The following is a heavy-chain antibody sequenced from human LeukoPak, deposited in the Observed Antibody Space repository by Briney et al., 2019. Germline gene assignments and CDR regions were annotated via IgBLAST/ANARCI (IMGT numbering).Heavy chain of an antibody. J-gene: IGHJ4*02. Sequence: GGSLRLSCAASGFTFSSYAMSWVRQAPGKGLEWVSAISGSGGSTYYADSVKGRFTISRDNSKNTLYLQMNSLRAEDTAVYYCAKELIEYYYDSSGGYYFDYWGQGTLVTVSS. D-gene: IGHD3-22*01. V-gene: IGHV3-23*01. CDR3: AKELIEYYYDSSGGYYFDY. CDR2: ISGSGGST. CDR1: GFTFSSYA.